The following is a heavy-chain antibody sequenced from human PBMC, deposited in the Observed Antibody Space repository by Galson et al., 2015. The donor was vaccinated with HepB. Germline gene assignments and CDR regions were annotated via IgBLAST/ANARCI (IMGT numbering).Heavy chain of an antibody. Sequence: SLRLSCAASGFTFDDYGMSWVRQAPGKGPEWVSGINWNGGSRGYADSVKGRFTISRDNAKNSLYLQMNSLRAEDTALYYCARARRGRLLWFGAEDYWGQGTLVTVSS. CDR2: INWNGGSR. CDR3: ARARRGRLLWFGAEDY. CDR1: GFTFDDYG. V-gene: IGHV3-20*04. J-gene: IGHJ4*02. D-gene: IGHD3-10*01.